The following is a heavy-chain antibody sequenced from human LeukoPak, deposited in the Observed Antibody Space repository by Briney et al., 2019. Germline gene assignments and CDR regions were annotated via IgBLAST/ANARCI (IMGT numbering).Heavy chain of an antibody. Sequence: GGSLRLSCAASGSTFSSHTMNWVRQAPGKGLEWVSYISNTGSVIYYADSVKGRFTISRDNAKNSLYLQMNSLRAEDTAVYYCARLGAVADRWRELSYFDYWGPGTLVTVSS. CDR3: ARLGAVADRWRELSYFDY. D-gene: IGHD6-19*01. V-gene: IGHV3-48*04. CDR2: ISNTGSVI. J-gene: IGHJ4*02. CDR1: GSTFSSHT.